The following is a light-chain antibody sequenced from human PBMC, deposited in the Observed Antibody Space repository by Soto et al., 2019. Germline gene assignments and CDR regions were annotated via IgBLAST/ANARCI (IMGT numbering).Light chain of an antibody. CDR3: QQYNNWPRT. V-gene: IGKV3-15*01. CDR2: GAS. CDR1: QSVSIN. Sequence: IVLTQSPGNLSLSPGERATLSCRASQSVSINLAWYQQKPGQAPRLLIYGASSRATGIPARFSGSGSGTEFTLTISSLQSEDSAVYFCQQYNNWPRTFGQGTKVDI. J-gene: IGKJ1*01.